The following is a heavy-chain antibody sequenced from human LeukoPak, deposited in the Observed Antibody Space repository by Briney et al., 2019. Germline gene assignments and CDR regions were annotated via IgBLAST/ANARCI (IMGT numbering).Heavy chain of an antibody. CDR1: GFTFSNYG. CDR3: ARGNYDSSGSFDY. D-gene: IGHD3-22*01. Sequence: GRSLRLSCAASGFTFSNYGMHWVRQAPGKGLVWVALIWYDGSDKYYADSVKGRFTISRDNSKSTLYLQMNSLRAEDTAVYYCARGNYDSSGSFDYWGQGTLVTVSS. J-gene: IGHJ4*02. CDR2: IWYDGSDK. V-gene: IGHV3-33*01.